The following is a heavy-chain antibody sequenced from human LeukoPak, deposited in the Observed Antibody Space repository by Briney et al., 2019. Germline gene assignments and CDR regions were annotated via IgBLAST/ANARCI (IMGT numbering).Heavy chain of an antibody. CDR1: GYTLTGYY. CDR3: ARVSVGYYYGSGSRYTDY. Sequence: ASVKVSCKASGYTLTGYYMHWVRQAPGQGLEWMGRINPNSGGTNYAQKFQGRVTMTRDTSISTAYMELSRLRSDDTAVYYCARVSVGYYYGSGSRYTDYWGQGTLVTVSS. V-gene: IGHV1-2*06. CDR2: INPNSGGT. J-gene: IGHJ4*02. D-gene: IGHD3-10*01.